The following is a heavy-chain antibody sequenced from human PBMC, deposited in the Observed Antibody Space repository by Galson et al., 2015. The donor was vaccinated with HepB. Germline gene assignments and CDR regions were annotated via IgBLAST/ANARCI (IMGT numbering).Heavy chain of an antibody. D-gene: IGHD3-22*01. J-gene: IGHJ4*02. CDR3: GRDFHDSPGYYPF. CDR1: GYRFTSYG. Sequence: SVKVSCKASGYRFTSYGFSWVRQAPGQGLEWVGWISGYNGNTNYAQNFQGRVTLTTDTSSSTAYMELRNLRSDDTAVYYCGRDFHDSPGYYPFWGQGTLVTVSS. CDR2: ISGYNGNT. V-gene: IGHV1-18*01.